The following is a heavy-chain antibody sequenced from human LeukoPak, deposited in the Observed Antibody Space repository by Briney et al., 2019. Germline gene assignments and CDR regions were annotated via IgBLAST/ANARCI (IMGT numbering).Heavy chain of an antibody. Sequence: GASVKVSCKASGGTFSSYAISWVRQAPGQGLEWMGGIIPIFGTANYAQKFQGRVTITADESTSTAYMELSSLRSEDTAVYYCARAHIAVAAGAFDIWGQGTMDTVSS. CDR2: IIPIFGTA. CDR3: ARAHIAVAAGAFDI. J-gene: IGHJ3*02. CDR1: GGTFSSYA. V-gene: IGHV1-69*13. D-gene: IGHD6-19*01.